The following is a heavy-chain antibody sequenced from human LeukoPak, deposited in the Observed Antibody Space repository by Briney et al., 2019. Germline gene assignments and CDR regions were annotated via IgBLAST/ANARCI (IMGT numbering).Heavy chain of an antibody. CDR2: INPSSGGT. CDR3: ARGGILTGYDPYYFDY. J-gene: IGHJ4*02. D-gene: IGHD3-9*01. CDR1: GYTFTGYY. V-gene: IGHV1-2*02. Sequence: ASVKVSCKASGYTFTGYYMHWVRQAPGQGLEWMGWINPSSGGTNYAQKFQGRVTMTRDTSISTAYMELSRLRSDDTAVYYCARGGILTGYDPYYFDYWGQGTLVTVSS.